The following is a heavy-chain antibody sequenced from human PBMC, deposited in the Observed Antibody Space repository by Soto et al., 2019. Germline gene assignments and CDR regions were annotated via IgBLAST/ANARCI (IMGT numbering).Heavy chain of an antibody. D-gene: IGHD3-10*01. V-gene: IGHV1-2*04. J-gene: IGHJ4*02. CDR1: GYTFTGYY. CDR2: INPNSGGT. Sequence: QVQLVQSGAEVKKPGASVKVSCKASGYTFTGYYMHWVRQAPGQGLEWMGWINPNSGGTNYAQKFQGWVTMTRDTSISSANMEQSRLRSDDTAVYYCARDARGDEAPMDYWGQGTLVTVSS. CDR3: ARDARGDEAPMDY.